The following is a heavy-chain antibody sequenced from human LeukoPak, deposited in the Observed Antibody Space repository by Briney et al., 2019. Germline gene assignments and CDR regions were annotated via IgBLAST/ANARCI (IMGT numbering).Heavy chain of an antibody. J-gene: IGHJ4*02. V-gene: IGHV3-30-3*01. CDR1: GFTFSSYA. CDR3: ARDYGAYSSSSAPGY. D-gene: IGHD6-6*01. CDR2: ISYDGSNK. Sequence: GGSLRLSCAASGFTFSSYAMHWVRQAPGKGLEWVAVISYDGSNKYYADSVKGRFTISRDNSKNTLYLQMNSLRAEDTAVYYCARDYGAYSSSSAPGYWGRGTLVTVSS.